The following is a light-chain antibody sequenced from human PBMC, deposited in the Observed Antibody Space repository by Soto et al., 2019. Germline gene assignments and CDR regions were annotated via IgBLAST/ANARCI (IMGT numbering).Light chain of an antibody. V-gene: IGKV3-15*01. CDR3: QQYDNWPIT. CDR1: QSIRSN. CDR2: GAS. J-gene: IGKJ5*01. Sequence: EIVMTQSPATLSVSPGERATLSCRASQSIRSNLAWYQQKPGQAPRLLIYGASNRATDIPGRFSGSGSGTEFTLTISSLQSEDFAVYYCQQYDNWPITFGQGTRLEIK.